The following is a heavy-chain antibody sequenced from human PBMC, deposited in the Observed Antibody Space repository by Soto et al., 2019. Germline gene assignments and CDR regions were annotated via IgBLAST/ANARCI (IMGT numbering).Heavy chain of an antibody. CDR1: GGSISSSSYY. CDR2: IYYSGST. V-gene: IGHV4-39*01. J-gene: IGHJ6*02. D-gene: IGHD3-10*01. Sequence: SETVSLTCTVSGGSISSSSYYWGWIRQPPGKGLEWIGSIYYSGSTYYNPSLKSRVTISVDTSKNQFSLKLSSVTAADTAVYYCARTGYYYYGMDVWGQGTTVT. CDR3: ARTGYYYYGMDV.